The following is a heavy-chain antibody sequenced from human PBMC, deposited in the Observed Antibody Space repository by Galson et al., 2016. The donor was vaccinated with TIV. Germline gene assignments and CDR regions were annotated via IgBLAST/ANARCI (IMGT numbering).Heavy chain of an antibody. CDR1: GFTFRAYS. J-gene: IGHJ3*01. CDR2: IYSGGTP. D-gene: IGHD2-15*01. V-gene: IGHV3-53*01. Sequence: SLRLSCAASGFTFRAYSMSWVRQAPGKGLEWVSTIYSGGTPEYADSVKGRFIISRDTLKNTVSLQMNTPRTEDTAVYFRARVQESLAAVEAFDVWGQGTLVTVSS. CDR3: ARVQESLAAVEAFDV.